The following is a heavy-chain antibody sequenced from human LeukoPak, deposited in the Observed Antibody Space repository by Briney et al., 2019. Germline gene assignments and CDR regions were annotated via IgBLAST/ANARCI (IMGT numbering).Heavy chain of an antibody. CDR3: ARRQGRWFDP. V-gene: IGHV5-51*01. CDR1: GYSFTSYW. J-gene: IGHJ5*02. Sequence: GESLKISCKGSGYSFTSYWIGWVRQMPAKSLEWRGIIYPGYSDTRYSPSFQEQVTISADKSISTPSLQCTSLNASDPAMYYWARRQGRWFDPWGQGTLVTVSS. CDR2: IYPGYSDT.